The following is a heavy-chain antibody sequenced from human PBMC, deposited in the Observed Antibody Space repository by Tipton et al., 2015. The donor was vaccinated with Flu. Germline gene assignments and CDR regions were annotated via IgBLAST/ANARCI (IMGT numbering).Heavy chain of an antibody. V-gene: IGHV4-61*02. CDR3: ARQRWELLDY. Sequence: TLSLTCTVFGGSIRSGSFYWNWIRQPAGKGLEWIGRVHTSGTTNYSPSLKSRVTISLDTPESQISLKLSSVTAADTAVYYCARQRWELLDYWGQGTLVTVSS. J-gene: IGHJ4*02. D-gene: IGHD1-26*01. CDR2: VHTSGTT. CDR1: GGSIRSGSFY.